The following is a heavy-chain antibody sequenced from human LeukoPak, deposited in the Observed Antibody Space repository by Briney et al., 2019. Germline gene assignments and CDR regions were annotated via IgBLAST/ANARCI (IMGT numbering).Heavy chain of an antibody. D-gene: IGHD4-23*01. CDR2: ISYDGSDK. V-gene: IGHV3-30*18. CDR3: AKEMTTVVARDFFDY. J-gene: IGHJ4*02. CDR1: GXTFSSYG. Sequence: PGGSLRLSCAASGXTFSSYGMHWVRQAPGKGLEWVAVISYDGSDKYYRDSVKGRFTISRDNSKNTLYLQMNSLRVEDTAVYYCAKEMTTVVARDFFDYWGQGTLVTVSS.